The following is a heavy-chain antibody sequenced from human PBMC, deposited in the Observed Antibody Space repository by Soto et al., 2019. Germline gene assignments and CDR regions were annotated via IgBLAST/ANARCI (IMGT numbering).Heavy chain of an antibody. CDR2: IYHSGST. V-gene: IGHV4-4*02. Sequence: SETLSLTCAVSGGSISSSNWWSWVRQPPGKGLEWIGEIYHSGSTNYNPSLKSRVTISVDKSKNQSSLKLSSVTAADTAVYYCARCYGSGSSYYYYYGMDVWGQGTTVTVSS. CDR1: GGSISSSNW. CDR3: ARCYGSGSSYYYYYGMDV. J-gene: IGHJ6*02. D-gene: IGHD3-10*01.